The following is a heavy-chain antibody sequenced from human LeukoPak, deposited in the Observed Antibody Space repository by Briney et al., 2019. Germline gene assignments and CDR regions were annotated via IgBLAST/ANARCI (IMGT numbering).Heavy chain of an antibody. J-gene: IGHJ4*02. V-gene: IGHV3-20*04. D-gene: IGHD3-10*01. CDR3: ARGDYYGSGSSGGDY. CDR1: GSTFDDYG. CDR2: INWNGGST. Sequence: RPGGSLRLSCAASGSTFDDYGMSWVRQAPGKGLGWVSGINWNGGSTGYADSVKCRFTISRDNAKTSLYLQMNSLRAEDTALYYCARGDYYGSGSSGGDYWGQGTLVTVSS.